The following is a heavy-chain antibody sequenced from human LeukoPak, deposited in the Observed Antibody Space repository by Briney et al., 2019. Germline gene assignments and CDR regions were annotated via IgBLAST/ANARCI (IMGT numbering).Heavy chain of an antibody. Sequence: ASVKVSCKASGYTFTSYYIHWVRQAPGQGLEWMGIINPSGGSTSYAQKFQGRVTMTRDTATSTVYLELHSLRSEDTAVYYCARDPDGRSAFDIWGQGTMVTVSS. D-gene: IGHD5-24*01. V-gene: IGHV1-46*01. J-gene: IGHJ3*02. CDR1: GYTFTSYY. CDR2: INPSGGST. CDR3: ARDPDGRSAFDI.